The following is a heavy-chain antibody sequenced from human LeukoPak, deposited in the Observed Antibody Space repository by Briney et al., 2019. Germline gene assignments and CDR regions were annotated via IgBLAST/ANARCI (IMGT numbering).Heavy chain of an antibody. Sequence: PGGSLSLTCTVSGDSISSSSSYWGWIRQPPGKGLEWIGSIYYSGNTNYNPSLKSRVTISVDTSKNQFSLKLSSVTAADTAVYYCARLPRAVAGLDYWGQGTLVTVSS. D-gene: IGHD6-19*01. J-gene: IGHJ4*02. V-gene: IGHV4-39*07. CDR3: ARLPRAVAGLDY. CDR1: GDSISSSSSY. CDR2: IYYSGNT.